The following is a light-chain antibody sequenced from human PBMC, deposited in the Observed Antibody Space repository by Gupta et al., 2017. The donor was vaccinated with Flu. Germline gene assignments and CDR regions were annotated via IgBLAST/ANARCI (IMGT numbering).Light chain of an antibody. Sequence: SYQLTHSPQLSVSPGLTASITCPGDSLSTQYVYWYHQKPGQAPVLLVYKDSERPSGIPDRFSGSSSGTIATLTISGVQAEDEADYYCQSADSSAHSVVFGGGTKLTVL. CDR3: QSADSSAHSVV. J-gene: IGLJ2*01. CDR1: SLSTQY. V-gene: IGLV3-25*02. CDR2: KDS.